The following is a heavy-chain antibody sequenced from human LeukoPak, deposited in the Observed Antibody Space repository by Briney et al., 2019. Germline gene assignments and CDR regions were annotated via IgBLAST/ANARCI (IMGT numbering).Heavy chain of an antibody. V-gene: IGHV3-30*02. J-gene: IGHJ5*02. D-gene: IGHD4-17*01. CDR2: IRYDGSNK. CDR1: GFTFSSYA. CDR3: ARGRDGDYVNWYDP. Sequence: GGSLRLSCAASGFTFSSYAMHWVRQAPGKGLEWVAFIRYDGSNKYYAESVKGRFSISRDKSKNTVYLQMNSLRADDTAVYYCARGRDGDYVNWYDPLGQGILVTVSS.